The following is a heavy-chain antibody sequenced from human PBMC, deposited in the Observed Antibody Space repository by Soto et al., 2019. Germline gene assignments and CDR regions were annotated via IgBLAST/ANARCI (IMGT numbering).Heavy chain of an antibody. Sequence: QVRLQESGPGLVKASETLSLTCTVSGDSMSSYYWSWIRQPPGKGLEWIGHIYYNDRHNYNIPPKTNPPLKSRVTLSRDTSKNQLFLKLTSVTAADTAVYYCARDRGDSYGWGAIAHWGQGTLVIVSS. V-gene: IGHV4-59*01. CDR1: GDSMSSYY. J-gene: IGHJ4*02. CDR3: ARDRGDSYGWGAIAH. D-gene: IGHD5-18*01. CDR2: IYYNDRH.